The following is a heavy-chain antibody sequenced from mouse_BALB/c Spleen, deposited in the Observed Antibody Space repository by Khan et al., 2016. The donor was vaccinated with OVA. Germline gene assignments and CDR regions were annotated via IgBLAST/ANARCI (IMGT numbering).Heavy chain of an antibody. CDR3: ARAFYNGAWFAY. J-gene: IGHJ3*01. D-gene: IGHD1-3*01. CDR1: AFSLSNYG. Sequence: QVQLKQSGPGLVAPSQTLSITCTVSAFSLSNYGVHWVRQPPGQGLEWLGVIWAGGSTNHNSALMSRLTISKDNSKSQVFLKMNSLQTDDTAMYYCARAFYNGAWFAYWGQGTLVTVSA. V-gene: IGHV2-9*02. CDR2: IWAGGST.